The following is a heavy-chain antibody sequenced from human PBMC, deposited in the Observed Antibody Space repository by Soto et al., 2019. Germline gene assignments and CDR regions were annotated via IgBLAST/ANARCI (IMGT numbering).Heavy chain of an antibody. J-gene: IGHJ4*02. D-gene: IGHD3-9*01. CDR2: IYPGDSDT. V-gene: IGHV5-51*01. Sequence: PGESLKISCKGSGYSFTSYWIGWVRQMPGKGLEWMGIIYPGDSDTRYSPSFQGQVTIPADKSISTAYLQWSSLKASDTAMYYCARQKDDILTGYYCDYWGQGTLVTVSS. CDR3: ARQKDDILTGYYCDY. CDR1: GYSFTSYW.